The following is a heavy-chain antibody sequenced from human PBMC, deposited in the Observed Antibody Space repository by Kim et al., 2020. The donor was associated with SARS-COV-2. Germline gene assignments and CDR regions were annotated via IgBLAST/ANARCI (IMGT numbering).Heavy chain of an antibody. CDR1: GFTFSSYW. CDR3: ARQVCSGGSCFRYYYYYGMDV. D-gene: IGHD2-15*01. Sequence: GGSLRLSCAASGFTFSSYWMHWVRQAPGKGLVWVSRINSAGSSTSYAASVKGRFTISRDNAKNTLYLQMNSLRAEDTAVYYCARQVCSGGSCFRYYYYYGMDVWGQGTTVTVSS. V-gene: IGHV3-74*01. CDR2: INSAGSST. J-gene: IGHJ6*02.